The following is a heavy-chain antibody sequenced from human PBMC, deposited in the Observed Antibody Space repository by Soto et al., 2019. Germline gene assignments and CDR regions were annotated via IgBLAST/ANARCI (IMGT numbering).Heavy chain of an antibody. CDR1: GGSISSGDYY. D-gene: IGHD3-10*01. CDR2: IYSSGST. V-gene: IGHV4-30-4*01. Sequence: PSETLSLTCTVSGGSISSGDYYWRWIRQPPGKGLEWIGYIYSSGSTYYNPSLKRRVTISVDTSKNQFSLKQSSVTGADTAVYYCASLGYYYSPAWGQGTLVTVSS. J-gene: IGHJ4*02. CDR3: ASLGYYYSPA.